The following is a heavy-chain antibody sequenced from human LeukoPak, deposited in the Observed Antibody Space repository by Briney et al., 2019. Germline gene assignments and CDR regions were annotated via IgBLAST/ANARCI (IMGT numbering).Heavy chain of an antibody. CDR3: ANLRGGYLFDY. CDR2: ISGSGGST. Sequence: GGSLRLSCAVSGFTFSSYAMSWVRQAPGKGLEWVSAISGSGGSTYYADSVKGRFTISRDNSKNTLYLQMNSLRAEDTAVYYCANLRGGYLFDYWGQGTLVTVSS. CDR1: GFTFSSYA. V-gene: IGHV3-23*01. D-gene: IGHD1-1*01. J-gene: IGHJ4*02.